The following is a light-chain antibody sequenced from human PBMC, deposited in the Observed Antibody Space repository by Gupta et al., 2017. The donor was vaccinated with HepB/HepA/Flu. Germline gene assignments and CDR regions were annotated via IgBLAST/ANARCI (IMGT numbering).Light chain of an antibody. CDR2: KDS. CDR1: ALTNQY. V-gene: IGLV3-25*03. J-gene: IGLJ2*01. CDR3: QSAYSSGIYVV. Sequence: SSALTQPLSVSGSPGQTARITCSGDALTNQYAYWYQQKPGQAPVLLIYKDSERPSGIPERFSGSSSGTTVTLTISGVQAEDEADYYCQSAYSSGIYVVFGGGTKLTVL.